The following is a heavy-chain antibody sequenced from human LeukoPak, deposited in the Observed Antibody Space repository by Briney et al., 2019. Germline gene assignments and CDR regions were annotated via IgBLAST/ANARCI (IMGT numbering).Heavy chain of an antibody. Sequence: LGGALLLGCAAPGFTFSYYVRTWVPQDPGKGLGWVSTISGSGGSTYYADSVKGRFTISRDNSKNTVNLQMSSLGTDDTAVYYCAKGGPAVGSGSSVDYWGQGTLVTVSS. CDR3: AKGGPAVGSGSSVDY. CDR2: ISGSGGST. J-gene: IGHJ4*02. D-gene: IGHD6-13*01. CDR1: GFTFSYYV. V-gene: IGHV3-23*01.